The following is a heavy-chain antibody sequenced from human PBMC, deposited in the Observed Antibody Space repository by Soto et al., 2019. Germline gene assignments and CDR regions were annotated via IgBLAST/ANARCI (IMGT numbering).Heavy chain of an antibody. Sequence: GCLRLSFGTFGVTISDYVMPCGRQVPGKGLEWGAVLWYNGSDKFYADSVKGRSTISRDNSKTTLFLQMSGLRAGDTAIYYCAKKVNSGSGSQYFDYCGQGTLFTVSS. D-gene: IGHD3-10*01. CDR1: GVTISDYV. J-gene: IGHJ4*02. CDR3: AKKVNSGSGSQYFDY. CDR2: LWYNGSDK. V-gene: IGHV3-33*06.